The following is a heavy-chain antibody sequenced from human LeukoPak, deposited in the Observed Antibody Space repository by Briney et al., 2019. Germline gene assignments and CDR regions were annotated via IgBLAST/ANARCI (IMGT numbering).Heavy chain of an antibody. V-gene: IGHV4-39*01. J-gene: IGHJ4*02. CDR2: IHYSGST. CDR3: ARQTGDSSGYYYKDYFDY. D-gene: IGHD3-22*01. Sequence: SSETLSLTCTVSGGSTSSSSYYWGWIRQPPGKGLEWIGSIHYSGSTYSNPSLKSRVTISVDTSKSQFSLKLSSVTAADAAVYYCARQTGDSSGYYYKDYFDYWGQGTLVTVSS. CDR1: GGSTSSSSYY.